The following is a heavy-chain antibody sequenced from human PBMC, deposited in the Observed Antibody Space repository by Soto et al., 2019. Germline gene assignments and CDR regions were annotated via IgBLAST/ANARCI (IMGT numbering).Heavy chain of an antibody. CDR1: GGTFSSYA. CDR3: ARHPRYCSGGSCYTGGFDY. Sequence: QVQLVQSGAEVKKPGSSVTVSCKASGGTFSSYAISWVRQAPGQGLEWMGGIIPIFGTANYAQKFQGRVTITADESTSTAYMELSSLRSEDTAVYYCARHPRYCSGGSCYTGGFDYWGQGTLVTVSS. J-gene: IGHJ4*02. V-gene: IGHV1-69*01. D-gene: IGHD2-15*01. CDR2: IIPIFGTA.